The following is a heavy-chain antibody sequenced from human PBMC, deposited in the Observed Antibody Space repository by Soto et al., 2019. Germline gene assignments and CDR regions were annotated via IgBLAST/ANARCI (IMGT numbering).Heavy chain of an antibody. CDR1: GYTFTSYY. J-gene: IGHJ6*02. CDR2: INPSGGST. Sequence: ASVKVSCKASGYTFTSYYMHWVRQAPGQGLEWMRIINPSGGSTSYAQKFQGRVTMTRDTSTSTVYMELSSLRSEDTAVYYCARDRKSLRYFDWLPTNYYYYGMDVWGQGTTVTVS. V-gene: IGHV1-46*01. CDR3: ARDRKSLRYFDWLPTNYYYYGMDV. D-gene: IGHD3-9*01.